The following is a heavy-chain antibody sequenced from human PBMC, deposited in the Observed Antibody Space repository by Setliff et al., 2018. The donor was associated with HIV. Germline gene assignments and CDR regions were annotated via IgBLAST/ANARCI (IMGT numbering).Heavy chain of an antibody. D-gene: IGHD1-26*01. CDR2: ITSDGSVK. J-gene: IGHJ5*02. CDR3: VRGHCNSDTCWFGP. Sequence: GGSLRLSCAASGFSFSTHDMNWVRQAPGKGLEWISYITSDGSVKYYAESVKGRFTISRDAAKPSLYLQMNSLRAEDTAVYYCVRGHCNSDTCWFGPWGQGTLVTVSS. V-gene: IGHV3-48*03. CDR1: GFSFSTHD.